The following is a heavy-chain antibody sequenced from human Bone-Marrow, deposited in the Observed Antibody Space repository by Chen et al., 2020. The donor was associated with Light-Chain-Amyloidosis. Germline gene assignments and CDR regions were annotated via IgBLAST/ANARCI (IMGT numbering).Heavy chain of an antibody. V-gene: IGHV3-9*01. CDR2: ISWNSGVK. CDR1: GFTFDDYA. D-gene: IGHD3-10*01. CDR3: AKDKGGSMGFGMDV. J-gene: IGHJ6*02. Sequence: EEHLVESGGGLVQPGRSLRLSCEASGFTFDDYAMPWVRDAPGKGLEWVSGISWNSGVKGYVDSVRGRFTISRDGVKNSLYLQMNSLRPEDTALYYCAKDKGGSMGFGMDVWGQGTTVIVSS.